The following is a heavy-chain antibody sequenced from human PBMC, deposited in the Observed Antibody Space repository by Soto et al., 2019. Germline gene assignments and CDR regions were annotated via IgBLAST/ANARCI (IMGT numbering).Heavy chain of an antibody. J-gene: IGHJ3*02. Sequence: ASVKVSCKASGYTFTGYYMHWVRQAPGQGLEWMGWINPNSGGTNYAQKFQGWVTMTRDTSISTAYMELSRLRSDDTAVYYCARGPYDILTGYYHAFDIWGQGTTVTVSS. CDR3: ARGPYDILTGYYHAFDI. D-gene: IGHD3-9*01. V-gene: IGHV1-2*04. CDR1: GYTFTGYY. CDR2: INPNSGGT.